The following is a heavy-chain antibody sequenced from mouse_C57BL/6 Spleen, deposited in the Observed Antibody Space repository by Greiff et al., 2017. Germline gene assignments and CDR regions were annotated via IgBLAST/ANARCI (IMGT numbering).Heavy chain of an antibody. V-gene: IGHV1-61*01. D-gene: IGHD1-1*01. CDR3: ARGGYGPYYFDY. CDR2: IYPSDSET. CDR1: GYTFTSYW. Sequence: QVHVKQPGAELVRPGSSVKLSCKASGYTFTSYWMDWVKQRPGQGLEWIGNIYPSDSETHFNQKFKDKATLTVDKSSSTAYMQLSSLTSEDSAVYYCARGGYGPYYFDYWGQGTTLTVSS. J-gene: IGHJ2*01.